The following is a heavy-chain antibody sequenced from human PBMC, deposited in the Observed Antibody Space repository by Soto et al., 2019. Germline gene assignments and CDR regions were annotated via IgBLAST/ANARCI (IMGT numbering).Heavy chain of an antibody. V-gene: IGHV3-23*01. J-gene: IGHJ4*02. CDR2: ISGSGGST. CDR1: GFTFSSYA. D-gene: IGHD3-10*01. Sequence: GSLRLSCAASGFTFSSYAMSWVRQAPGKGLEWVSAISGSGGSTYYADSVKGRFTISRDNSKTTLYLQMNSLRAEDTAVYYCASSHMRGYFDYWGQGTLVTVSS. CDR3: ASSHMRGYFDY.